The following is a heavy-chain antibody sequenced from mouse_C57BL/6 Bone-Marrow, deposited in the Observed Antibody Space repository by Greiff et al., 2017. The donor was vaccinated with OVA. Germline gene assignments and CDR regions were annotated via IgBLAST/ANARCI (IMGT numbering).Heavy chain of an antibody. CDR3: ARAHAMDY. V-gene: IGHV3-6*01. CDR1: GYSITSGYY. CDR2: ISYDGSN. J-gene: IGHJ4*01. Sequence: EVKLLESGPGLVKPSQSLSLTCSVTGYSITSGYYWNWIRQFPGNKQEWMGYISYDGSNNYNPSLKNRISITRDTSKNQFFLKLNSVTTEDTATYYCARAHAMDYWGQGTSVTVSS.